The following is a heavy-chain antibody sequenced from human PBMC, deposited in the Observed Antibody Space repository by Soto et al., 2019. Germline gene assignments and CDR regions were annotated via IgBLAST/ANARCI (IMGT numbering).Heavy chain of an antibody. J-gene: IGHJ4*02. CDR3: ATGLRFTILVVSKFFDY. CDR2: INHSGST. CDR1: ASSYSGHY. D-gene: IGHD3-22*01. Sequence: SETASLTCTVYASSYSGHYWSWLRKPPGKRLERNGEINHSGSTNYNPSLKSRVTISVDTSKNQFSLKLSSVTAADTAVYYCATGLRFTILVVSKFFDYWRQGTLVTVGS. V-gene: IGHV4-34*01.